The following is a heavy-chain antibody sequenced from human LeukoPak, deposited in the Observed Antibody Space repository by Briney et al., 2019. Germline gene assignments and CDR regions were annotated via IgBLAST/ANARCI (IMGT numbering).Heavy chain of an antibody. CDR3: ARELFWSGYYFDY. CDR2: IYHSGST. Sequence: PSETLSLTCTVSGDSLNSGYYWGWIRQPQGKGLEWIGTIYHSGSTYYNPSLKSRLSISVDMSKNQFSLKLSSVTAADTAVYYCARELFWSGYYFDYWGQGTLVTVSS. CDR1: GDSLNSGYY. J-gene: IGHJ4*02. V-gene: IGHV4-38-2*02. D-gene: IGHD3-3*01.